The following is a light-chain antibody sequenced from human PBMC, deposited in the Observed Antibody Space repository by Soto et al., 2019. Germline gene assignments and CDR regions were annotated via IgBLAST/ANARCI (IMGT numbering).Light chain of an antibody. J-gene: IGLJ1*01. CDR1: SRDVGGFNS. CDR2: DDV. V-gene: IGLV2-14*03. CDR3: SSYTSTMTNV. Sequence: QTVLTQPASVSGPPGQPITISCTGTSRDVGGFNSVYWYQLRPGTAPKLILYDDVDRPSGVSYRFSGSKSGNTASLTISGLQAADEADYFCSSYTSTMTNVFGSGTKVTVL.